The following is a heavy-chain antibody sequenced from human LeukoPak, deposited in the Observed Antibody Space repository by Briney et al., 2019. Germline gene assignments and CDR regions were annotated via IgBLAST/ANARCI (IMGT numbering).Heavy chain of an antibody. CDR3: TTDSGPHVNYYYAMGV. CDR1: GFTFRGAW. CDR2: IKSKTDGGTA. D-gene: IGHD1-14*01. V-gene: IGHV3-15*01. J-gene: IGHJ6*02. Sequence: KPGGSLGLSCAASGFTFRGAWMSWVRQAPGTGLEWVGRIKSKTDGGTADYAAPVKGRFTISRDDSKNTLYLQMNSLKTEDTAVYYCTTDSGPHVNYYYAMGVWGQGTTVTVSS.